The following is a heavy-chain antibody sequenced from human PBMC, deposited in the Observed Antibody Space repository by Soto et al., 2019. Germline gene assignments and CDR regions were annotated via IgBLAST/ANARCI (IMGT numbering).Heavy chain of an antibody. J-gene: IGHJ6*02. CDR3: AREGEIPYYYYGLDV. CDR1: GYTFTTYG. V-gene: IGHV1-18*01. CDR2: ISGYNGHT. D-gene: IGHD3-16*01. Sequence: QVQLVQSGAEVRKPGASVKVSCKASGYTFTTYGISWVRQAPGQGLEWMGWISGYNGHTKYAQKFQGRVTMTTDTSTSTVYMDLRSLRSDDTAVYYCAREGEIPYYYYGLDVWGQVTTVTVSS.